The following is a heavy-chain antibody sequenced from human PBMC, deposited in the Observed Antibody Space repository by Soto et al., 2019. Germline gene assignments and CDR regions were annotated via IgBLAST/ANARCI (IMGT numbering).Heavy chain of an antibody. Sequence: QVQLVESGGGLVKPGGSLRLSCVASGFTFSDYYISWIRQAPGKGLVWVSYISVRCSSIYYADSVKGRFTISRDNAKNSQYLQMDRLRAEDTAVYYCARDVSGRWLVRVAFDLWGQVTLVTVAS. CDR3: ARDVSGRWLVRVAFDL. V-gene: IGHV3-11*01. J-gene: IGHJ3*01. CDR1: GFTFSDYY. D-gene: IGHD6-19*01. CDR2: ISVRCSSI.